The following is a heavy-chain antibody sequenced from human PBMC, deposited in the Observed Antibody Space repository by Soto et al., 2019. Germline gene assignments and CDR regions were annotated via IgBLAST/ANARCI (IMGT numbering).Heavy chain of an antibody. CDR1: GFSFSTYN. Sequence: GGSLRLSCAASGFSFSTYNMNWVRQAPGRGLEWVSYISSRSSTIYHADSVKGRFTISRDNAKNSLYLQMDSLRDEDTAVYFCARAIAVGSTSLDYWGLGTRVTVSS. CDR3: ARAIAVGSTSLDY. J-gene: IGHJ4*02. D-gene: IGHD6-19*01. V-gene: IGHV3-48*02. CDR2: ISSRSSTI.